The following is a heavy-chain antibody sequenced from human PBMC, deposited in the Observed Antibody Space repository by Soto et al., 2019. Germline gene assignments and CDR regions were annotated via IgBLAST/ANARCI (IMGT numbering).Heavy chain of an antibody. J-gene: IGHJ5*02. V-gene: IGHV5-51*01. CDR3: ARCLRYCSSTSCYEIGFDP. D-gene: IGHD2-2*01. CDR1: GYSFTSYW. Sequence: GESLKISCKGSGYSFTSYWIGWVRQMPGKGLEWMGIIYPGDSDTGYSPSFQGQVTISVDKSISTAYLQWSSLKASDTAMYYCARCLRYCSSTSCYEIGFDPWGQGTLVTVSS. CDR2: IYPGDSDT.